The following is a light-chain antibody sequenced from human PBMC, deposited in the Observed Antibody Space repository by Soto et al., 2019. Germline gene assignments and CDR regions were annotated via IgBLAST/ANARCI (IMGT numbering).Light chain of an antibody. V-gene: IGKV4-1*01. CDR1: QSVLYSSNNKNY. CDR2: WAS. J-gene: IGKJ4*01. Sequence: DIVMTQSPDSLAVSLGERATINCKSSQSVLYSSNNKNYLAWYQQRPGQPPKLLIYWASSRESGVPDRFSGSGSGTDFTLTISSLQAEDVAVYYCQQYSSTPLTFGGGIKVEIK. CDR3: QQYSSTPLT.